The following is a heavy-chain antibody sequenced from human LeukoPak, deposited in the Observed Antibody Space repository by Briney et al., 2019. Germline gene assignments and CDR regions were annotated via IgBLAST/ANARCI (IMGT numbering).Heavy chain of an antibody. D-gene: IGHD4-11*01. Sequence: SETLSLTCAVYGGSFSGYYWSWIRQPPGKGLEWIGEINHSGSTNYNPSLKSRVTISVDTSKNQFSPKLSSVTADDTAVYYCARVANMTTVNMWYFDYWGQGTLVTVSS. CDR2: INHSGST. J-gene: IGHJ4*02. V-gene: IGHV4-34*01. CDR3: ARVANMTTVNMWYFDY. CDR1: GGSFSGYY.